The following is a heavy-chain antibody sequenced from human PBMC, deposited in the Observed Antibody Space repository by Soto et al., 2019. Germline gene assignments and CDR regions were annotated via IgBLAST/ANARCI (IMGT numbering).Heavy chain of an antibody. V-gene: IGHV3-23*01. Sequence: EVQLLESGGGLVQPGGSLRLSCAASGFTFSSYAMSWVRQAPGKGLEWVSGIRSSGYNTYYADAVKGRFTISRDKSNNTRYLQMHSLTAEDTAVYYCAKHDLPGVAMAGTIYWGQGTLVTVSS. CDR3: AKHDLPGVAMAGTIY. CDR2: IRSSGYNT. J-gene: IGHJ4*02. D-gene: IGHD6-19*01. CDR1: GFTFSSYA.